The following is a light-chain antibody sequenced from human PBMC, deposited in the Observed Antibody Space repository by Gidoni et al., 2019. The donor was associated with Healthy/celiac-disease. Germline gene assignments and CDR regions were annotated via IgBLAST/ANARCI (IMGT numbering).Light chain of an antibody. V-gene: IGLV1-51*01. Sequence: QSVLTQPPSVSPPPGQQVTISCSGSSSNIGNNYVSWYQQIPGTAPKLLIYDNNKRPSGIPDRFSGSKSGTSATLGITGLQTGDEADYYCGTWDSSLSAGVYVFGTGTKVTVL. CDR2: DNN. CDR3: GTWDSSLSAGVYV. CDR1: SSNIGNNY. J-gene: IGLJ1*01.